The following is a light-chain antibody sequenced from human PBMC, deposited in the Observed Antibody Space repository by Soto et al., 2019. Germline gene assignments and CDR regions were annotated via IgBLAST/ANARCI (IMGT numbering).Light chain of an antibody. V-gene: IGKV1-8*01. J-gene: IGKJ1*01. CDR3: QQYYSYPRT. CDR1: QGSSSY. CDR2: AAS. Sequence: AIRMTQSPSSFSASTGARVTITCRASQGSSSYLAWYQQKPGKAPKLLIYAASTLQSGVPSRFSGSGSGTDFTLTISCLQSEDFATYYCQQYYSYPRTFGQGTKVDIK.